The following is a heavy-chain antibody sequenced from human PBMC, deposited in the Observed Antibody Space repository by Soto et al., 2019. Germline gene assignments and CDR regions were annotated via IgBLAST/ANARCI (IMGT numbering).Heavy chain of an antibody. D-gene: IGHD5-18*01. V-gene: IGHV3-23*01. CDR3: ARDPLWGTSMVLWYFDF. Sequence: GGSLRLSCAASGFTFSSYAMSWVRQAPGKGLEWVSTISGSGGSTYYADSVKGRFTISRDNSKNTLYLQMNGLRAEDTAVYYCARDPLWGTSMVLWYFDFWGRGTLVTVSS. J-gene: IGHJ2*01. CDR2: ISGSGGST. CDR1: GFTFSSYA.